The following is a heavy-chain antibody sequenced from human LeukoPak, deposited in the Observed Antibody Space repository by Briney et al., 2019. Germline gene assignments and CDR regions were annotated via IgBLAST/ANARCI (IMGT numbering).Heavy chain of an antibody. CDR1: GYSISSGYY. CDR3: ARGGTRVRGVIISERVGRDPIDY. CDR2: IYHSGSP. D-gene: IGHD3-10*01. Sequence: SETLSLTCTVSGYSISSGYYWGWIRQPPGKGLEWIGSIYHSGSPYYNPSLKSRVTISVDTSKNQFSLKLSSVTAADTAVYYCARGGTRVRGVIISERVGRDPIDYWGQGTLVTVSS. V-gene: IGHV4-38-2*02. J-gene: IGHJ4*02.